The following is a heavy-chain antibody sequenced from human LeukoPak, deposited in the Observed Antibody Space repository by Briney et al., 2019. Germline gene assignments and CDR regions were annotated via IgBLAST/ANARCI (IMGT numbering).Heavy chain of an antibody. CDR3: VRLELRGVIGP. D-gene: IGHD3-10*01. CDR2: MNPDSGNT. J-gene: IGHJ5*02. CDR1: GYTFSSSD. V-gene: IGHV1-8*01. Sequence: ASVKVSCKASGYTFSSSDINWVRQARGQGLEWMGWMNPDSGNTGYAQKFQGRISMTRDTSTRTAYMEPSSLVSEDTALYYCVRLELRGVIGPWGQGTLVTVSS.